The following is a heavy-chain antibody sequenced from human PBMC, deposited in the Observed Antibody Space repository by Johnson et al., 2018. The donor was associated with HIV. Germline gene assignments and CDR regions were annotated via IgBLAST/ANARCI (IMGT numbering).Heavy chain of an antibody. D-gene: IGHD2-2*01. J-gene: IGHJ3*02. CDR1: GFTFSNVW. CDR3: TTDLVPAAKEPVVVGGAFDI. V-gene: IGHV3-15*01. CDR2: IKSKTDGGTT. Sequence: VQLVESGGGLVKPGGSLRLSCAASGFTFSNVWMTWVRQAPGKGLEWVGRIKSKTDGGTTDYAAPVKGRFTISRDDSKNTLYLQMNSLKTEDTAVYYCTTDLVPAAKEPVVVGGAFDIWGQGTMVTVSS.